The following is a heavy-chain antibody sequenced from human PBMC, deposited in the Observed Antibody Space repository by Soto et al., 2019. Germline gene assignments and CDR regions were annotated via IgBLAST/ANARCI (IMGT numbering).Heavy chain of an antibody. J-gene: IGHJ6*03. Sequence: GGSLRLSCAASGFTFSDYYMSWIRQAPGKGLEWVSYISSSGSTIYYADSVKGRFTISRDNAKNSLYLQMNSLRAEDTAVYYCARELTTVTNHHYYYMDVWGKGTTVTVSS. CDR3: ARELTTVTNHHYYYMDV. D-gene: IGHD4-17*01. V-gene: IGHV3-11*01. CDR1: GFTFSDYY. CDR2: ISSSGSTI.